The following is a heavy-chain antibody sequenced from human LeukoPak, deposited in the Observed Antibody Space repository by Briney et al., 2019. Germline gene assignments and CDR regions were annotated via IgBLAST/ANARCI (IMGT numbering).Heavy chain of an antibody. CDR3: ARGKFLEWLSNNWLDP. CDR1: GGSFSGYY. J-gene: IGHJ5*02. D-gene: IGHD3-3*01. Sequence: SETLSLTCAVYGGSFSGYYWSWIRQPPGKGLEWIGEINHSGSTNYNPSLKSRVTISVDTSKNQFSLKLSSVTAADTAVYYCARGKFLEWLSNNWLDPWGQGTLVTVSS. CDR2: INHSGST. V-gene: IGHV4-34*01.